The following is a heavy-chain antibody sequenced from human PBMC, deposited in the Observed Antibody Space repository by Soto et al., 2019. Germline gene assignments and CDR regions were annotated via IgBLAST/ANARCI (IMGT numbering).Heavy chain of an antibody. CDR1: GFTFSSYA. Sequence: GGSLRLSCAASGFTFSSYAMSWVRQAPGKGLEWVSAISGSGGSTYYADSVKGRFTISRDNSKNTLYLQMNSLRAEDTAVYYCAKSLDRSLGATYNWFDPWGQGTLVTVSS. D-gene: IGHD1-26*01. J-gene: IGHJ5*02. CDR2: ISGSGGST. V-gene: IGHV3-23*01. CDR3: AKSLDRSLGATYNWFDP.